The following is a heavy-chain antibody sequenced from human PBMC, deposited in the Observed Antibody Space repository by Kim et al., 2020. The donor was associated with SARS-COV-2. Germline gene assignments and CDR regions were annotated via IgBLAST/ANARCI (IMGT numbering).Heavy chain of an antibody. CDR3: ARATGGTCSSISCPRGYWYFDL. D-gene: IGHD2-2*01. CDR2: IYYSGST. V-gene: IGHV4-59*01. J-gene: IGHJ2*01. Sequence: SETLSLTCTVSGGSISSYYWSWIRQPPGKGLEWIGYIYYSGSTNYNPSLKSRVTISVDTSKNQFSLKLSSVTAADTAVYYCARATGGTCSSISCPRGYWYFDLWGRGTLVTVSS. CDR1: GGSISSYY.